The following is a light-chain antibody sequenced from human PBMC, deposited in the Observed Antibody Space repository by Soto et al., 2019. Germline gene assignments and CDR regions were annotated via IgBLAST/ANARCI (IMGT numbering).Light chain of an antibody. V-gene: IGKV1-39*01. CDR1: QSINIY. Sequence: IQLTQSPSSLSASVGDRVTVTCRASQSINIYLNWYQQKPGKAPTLLIYAASSLQSGVPSRFSGGGSRTDFTLTISSLQTEVFATDYCTQSYSSPFTFGQRTKLEI. CDR2: AAS. J-gene: IGKJ2*01. CDR3: TQSYSSPFT.